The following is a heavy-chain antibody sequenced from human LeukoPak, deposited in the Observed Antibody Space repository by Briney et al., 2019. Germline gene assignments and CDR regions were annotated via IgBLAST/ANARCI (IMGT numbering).Heavy chain of an antibody. Sequence: PGGSLRLSCAASGFILSNSAMTWVRQTPGKGLQWVSGIDAKGTRTYYADSVKGRFTISRDNAKNSLYLQMNSLRAEDTAVYYCARGCSTSCSITDAFDIWGQGTMVTVSS. CDR1: GFILSNSA. CDR3: ARGCSTSCSITDAFDI. D-gene: IGHD2-2*01. CDR2: IDAKGTRT. V-gene: IGHV3-48*04. J-gene: IGHJ3*02.